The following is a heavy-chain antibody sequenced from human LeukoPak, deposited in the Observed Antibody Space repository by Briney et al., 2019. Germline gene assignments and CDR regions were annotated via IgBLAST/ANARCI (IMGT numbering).Heavy chain of an antibody. Sequence: GGSLRLSCAASGFTFSSYSMNWVRQAPGKGLEWVSYISSSGSTIYYADSVKGRFTISRDNAQNSLYLQMNSLRAEDTAIYYCVRDRGTYRPIDYWGQGTLVTVSS. CDR3: VRDRGTYRPIDY. V-gene: IGHV3-48*04. CDR1: GFTFSSYS. CDR2: ISSSGSTI. J-gene: IGHJ4*02. D-gene: IGHD1-26*01.